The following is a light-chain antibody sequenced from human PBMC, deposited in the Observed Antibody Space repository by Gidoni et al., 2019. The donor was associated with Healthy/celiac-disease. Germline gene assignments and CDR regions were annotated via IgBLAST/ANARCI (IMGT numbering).Light chain of an antibody. CDR1: SSDVGGYNY. V-gene: IGLV2-14*01. CDR2: EVT. Sequence: QSALTQPASVSGSPGQSITISCTGTSSDVGGYNYVPWFQQPPGKAPKLMIYEVTNRPSGVPDRFSGSKSGNTASLTISGLQAEDEADYYCCSYTSSSTPVVFGGGTKLTVL. J-gene: IGLJ2*01. CDR3: CSYTSSSTPVV.